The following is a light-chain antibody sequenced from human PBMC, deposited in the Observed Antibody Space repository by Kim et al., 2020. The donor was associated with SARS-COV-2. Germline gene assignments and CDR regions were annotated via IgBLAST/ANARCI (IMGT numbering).Light chain of an antibody. Sequence: SYELTQPPSVSVSPGQTAAITCSGEKLGNKYTSWYQQRSGQSPVLVVYQDSLRPSGIPERFSGSTSGDTATLTITGTQALDEADYYCQAWDSDAVVFGGGTQLTVL. CDR1: KLGNKY. CDR2: QDS. J-gene: IGLJ2*01. V-gene: IGLV3-1*01. CDR3: QAWDSDAVV.